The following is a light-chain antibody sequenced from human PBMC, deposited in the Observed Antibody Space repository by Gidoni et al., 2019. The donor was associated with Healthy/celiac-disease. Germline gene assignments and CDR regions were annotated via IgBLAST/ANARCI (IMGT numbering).Light chain of an antibody. CDR2: EVS. Sequence: QSALTQPASVSGSPGQSIPILCPGTSSDVGGYNYVSWYQQHPGKAPKLMIYEVSNRPSGVSNRFSGSKSGNTASLTISGLQAEDEADYYCSSYTSSSTRVFGGGTKLTVL. J-gene: IGLJ3*02. CDR3: SSYTSSSTRV. CDR1: SSDVGGYNY. V-gene: IGLV2-14*01.